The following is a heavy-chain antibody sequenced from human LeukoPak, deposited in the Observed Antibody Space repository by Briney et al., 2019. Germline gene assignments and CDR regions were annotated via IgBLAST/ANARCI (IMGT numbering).Heavy chain of an antibody. CDR3: AREVTAMDLDY. J-gene: IGHJ4*02. CDR1: GFTFSSYA. CDR2: IYSGGST. V-gene: IGHV3-66*01. D-gene: IGHD5-18*01. Sequence: GGSLRLSCAASGFTFSSYAMSWVRQAPGKGLEWVSVIYSGGSTYYADSVKGRFTISRDNSKNTLYLQMNSLRAEDTAVYYCAREVTAMDLDYWGQGTLVTVSS.